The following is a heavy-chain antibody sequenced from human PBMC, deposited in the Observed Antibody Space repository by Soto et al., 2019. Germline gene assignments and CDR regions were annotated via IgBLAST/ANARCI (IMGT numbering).Heavy chain of an antibody. J-gene: IGHJ6*02. CDR1: GGTFSSYA. CDR3: AHRSSCWYPPRTYYYYYGMDV. CDR2: IIPIFGTA. D-gene: IGHD6-19*01. V-gene: IGHV1-69*13. Sequence: GASVKVSCKASGGTFSSYAISWVRQAPGQGLEWMGGIIPIFGTANYAQKVQGRVTITADESTSTAYMELSSLRSEDTAVYYCAHRSSCWYPPRTYYYYYGMDVWGHGTPVTVSS.